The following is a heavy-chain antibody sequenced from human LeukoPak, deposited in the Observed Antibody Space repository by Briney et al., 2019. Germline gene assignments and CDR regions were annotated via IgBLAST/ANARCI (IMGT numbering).Heavy chain of an antibody. D-gene: IGHD5-18*01. Sequence: SETLSLTCTVSGGSISSYCWSWIRQPPGKGLEWIGYIYYSGSTNYNPSLKSRVTISVDTSKNQFSLKLSSVTAADTAVYYCARQRGTAMSGSYFDYWGQGTLVTVSS. J-gene: IGHJ4*02. CDR2: IYYSGST. CDR1: GGSISSYC. CDR3: ARQRGTAMSGSYFDY. V-gene: IGHV4-59*08.